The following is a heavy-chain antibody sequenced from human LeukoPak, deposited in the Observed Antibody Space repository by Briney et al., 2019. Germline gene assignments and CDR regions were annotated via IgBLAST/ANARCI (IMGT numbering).Heavy chain of an antibody. Sequence: SETLSLTCIVSGGSISSGDYYWSWIRQPPGTGLEWIGYIYYSGSTYYNPSLKSRVTISVDTSKNQFSLKLSSVTAADTAVYYCARGGYSYGSADYWGQGTLVTVSS. CDR3: ARGGYSYGSADY. CDR2: IYYSGST. CDR1: GGSISSGDYY. D-gene: IGHD5-18*01. J-gene: IGHJ4*02. V-gene: IGHV4-30-4*01.